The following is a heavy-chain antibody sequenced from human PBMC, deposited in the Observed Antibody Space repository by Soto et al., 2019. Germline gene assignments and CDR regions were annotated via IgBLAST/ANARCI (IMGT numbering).Heavy chain of an antibody. J-gene: IGHJ6*02. V-gene: IGHV3-30-3*01. Sequence: QVQLVESGGGVVQPGRSLRLSCAASGFTFSSYAMHWVRQAPGKGLVWVSVISYAGSNKYYADSVKGRFTISRDNSQNTGYLQLNTLRAEDTAVYYCARGQETGTTYYYYGMDVWGQGTTVTVSS. D-gene: IGHD1-1*01. CDR1: GFTFSSYA. CDR3: ARGQETGTTYYYYGMDV. CDR2: ISYAGSNK.